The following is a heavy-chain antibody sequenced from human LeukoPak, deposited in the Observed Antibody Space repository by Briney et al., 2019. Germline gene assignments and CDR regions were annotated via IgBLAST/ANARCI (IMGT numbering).Heavy chain of an antibody. V-gene: IGHV4-34*01. D-gene: IGHD3-9*01. CDR3: ARYLDDILTGYDY. Sequence: SETLSLTCAVYGGSFSGYYWSWIRQPPGKGLEWIGEINHSGSTNYNPSLKSRVTISVDTSKNQFSLKLSSVTAADTAVYYCARYLDDILTGYDYWGREPWSPSPQ. CDR2: INHSGST. J-gene: IGHJ4*02. CDR1: GGSFSGYY.